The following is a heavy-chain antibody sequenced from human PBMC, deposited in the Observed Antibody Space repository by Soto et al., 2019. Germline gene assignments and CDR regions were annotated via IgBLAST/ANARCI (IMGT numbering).Heavy chain of an antibody. D-gene: IGHD3-10*01. CDR3: ASVPPIYDYGSGSYVGPNWFDP. Sequence: QVQLVQSGAEVKKPGASVKVSCKASGYTFTSYGISWVRQAPGQGLEWMGWISAYNGNTNYAQKLQGRVTMTTDPTPNTAYMALRSRRSADTAVYYCASVPPIYDYGSGSYVGPNWFDPWGEGTLVTVFS. J-gene: IGHJ5*02. V-gene: IGHV1-18*01. CDR1: GYTFTSYG. CDR2: ISAYNGNT.